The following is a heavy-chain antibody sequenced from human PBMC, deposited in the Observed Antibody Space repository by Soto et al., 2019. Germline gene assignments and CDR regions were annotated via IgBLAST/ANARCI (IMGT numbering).Heavy chain of an antibody. V-gene: IGHV1-2*04. J-gene: IGHJ6*02. Sequence: ASVKVSCKASGYTFTGYYMHWVRQAPGQGLEWMGWINPNSGGTNYAQKFQGWVTMTRDTSISTAYMELSRLRSDDTAVYYCARGLDSVLRYFDRTYDYYYGMDVWGQGTTVTVSS. CDR1: GYTFTGYY. CDR3: ARGLDSVLRYFDRTYDYYYGMDV. D-gene: IGHD3-9*01. CDR2: INPNSGGT.